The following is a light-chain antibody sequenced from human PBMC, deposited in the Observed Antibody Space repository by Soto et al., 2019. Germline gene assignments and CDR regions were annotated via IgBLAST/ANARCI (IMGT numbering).Light chain of an antibody. CDR3: QQHNSYPLT. CDR1: QGVSSY. V-gene: IGKV1-9*01. CDR2: VTS. J-gene: IGKJ4*01. Sequence: IQLTQSPSSLSASVGDRVTITCRASQGVSSYLAWYQQKPGKAPNLLIYVTSTLQSGVPSRFSGSGSGTDFTLTISSLQPEDFATYYCQQHNSYPLTFGGGTKVDXK.